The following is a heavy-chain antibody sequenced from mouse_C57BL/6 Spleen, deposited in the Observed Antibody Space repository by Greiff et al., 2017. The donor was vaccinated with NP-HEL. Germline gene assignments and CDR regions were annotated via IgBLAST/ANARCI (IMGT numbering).Heavy chain of an antibody. CDR3: ARRGYSNYYFDY. CDR1: GYTFTDYY. J-gene: IGHJ2*01. D-gene: IGHD2-5*01. Sequence: EVQLQQSGPELVKPGASVKISCKASGYTFTDYYMNWVKQSHGQSLEWIGDINPNNGGTSYNQKFKGKATLTVDKSSSTAYMELRSLTSEDSAVYYCARRGYSNYYFDYWGQGTTLTVSS. V-gene: IGHV1-26*01. CDR2: INPNNGGT.